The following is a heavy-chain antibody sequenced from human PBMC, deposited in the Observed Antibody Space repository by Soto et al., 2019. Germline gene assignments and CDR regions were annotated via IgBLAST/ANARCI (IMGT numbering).Heavy chain of an antibody. CDR2: ISGDGSNT. CDR1: GFTFGGHW. CDR3: ARELPFDY. Sequence: GGSLRLSCAASGFTFGGHWVHWVRQAPGKGLVWVSRISGDGSNTAYADSVKGRFTISRDNAKNTLYLQMNSLRAEDTAVYYCARELPFDYWGQGTLVTVSS. V-gene: IGHV3-74*01. J-gene: IGHJ4*02.